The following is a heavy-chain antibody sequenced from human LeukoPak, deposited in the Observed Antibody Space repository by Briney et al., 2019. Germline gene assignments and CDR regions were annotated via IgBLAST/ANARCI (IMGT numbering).Heavy chain of an antibody. J-gene: IGHJ6*03. CDR2: IKQDGGEK. V-gene: IGHV3-7*01. CDR3: ARAMGTSYGFWSGSYTVSYYYYMDV. CDR1: GFTISSHS. Sequence: GGSLRLSCATFGFTISSHSMSWLRQAPGKGLEWVANIKQDGGEKHYVDSVKGRFSISRDNTKNSLYLQMSSLRAEDTAVYYCARAMGTSYGFWSGSYTVSYYYYMDVWGKGTTVAVS. D-gene: IGHD3-3*01.